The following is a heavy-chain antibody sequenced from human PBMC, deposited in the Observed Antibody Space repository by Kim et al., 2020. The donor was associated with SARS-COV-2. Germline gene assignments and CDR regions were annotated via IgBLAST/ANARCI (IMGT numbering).Heavy chain of an antibody. Sequence: GGSLRLSCAASGFTFRDFAMHWVRQAPGKGLEWMAIISYDGGSKYFADSVKGRFTISRDNYNNILYLQMDSLTIEDTATYYCVKPLRGLLPPSPFDYWGQGTLVTVSS. CDR3: VKPLRGLLPPSPFDY. CDR1: GFTFRDFA. V-gene: IGHV3-30-3*02. D-gene: IGHD1-26*01. CDR2: ISYDGGSK. J-gene: IGHJ4*02.